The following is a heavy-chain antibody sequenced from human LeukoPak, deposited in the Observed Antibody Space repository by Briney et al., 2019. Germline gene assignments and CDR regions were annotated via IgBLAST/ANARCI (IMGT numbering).Heavy chain of an antibody. J-gene: IGHJ4*02. CDR3: ARAGSSGWETDY. V-gene: IGHV3-21*01. CDR2: ISSSSSYI. CDR1: GFTLSTYN. D-gene: IGHD6-19*01. Sequence: GGSLRLSCAASGFTLSTYNMNWVRQAPGKGLEWVSSISSSSSYIYYADSVKGRFTISRDNAKNSLYLQMNSLRAEDTAVYYCARAGSSGWETDYWGQGTLVTVSS.